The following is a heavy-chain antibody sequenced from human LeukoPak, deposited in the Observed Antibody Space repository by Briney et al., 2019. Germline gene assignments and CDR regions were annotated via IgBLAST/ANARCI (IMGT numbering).Heavy chain of an antibody. J-gene: IGHJ4*02. Sequence: ASVTVSCKASGGTFSSYAISWVRQAPAQGLEWMGRIIPIFGTANYAQKFQGRVTITTDESTSTAYLELSSLRSEDTAVYYCARDLVFSGWWGFDYWGQGTLVTVSS. D-gene: IGHD6-19*01. CDR3: ARDLVFSGWWGFDY. CDR1: GGTFSSYA. V-gene: IGHV1-69*05. CDR2: IIPIFGTA.